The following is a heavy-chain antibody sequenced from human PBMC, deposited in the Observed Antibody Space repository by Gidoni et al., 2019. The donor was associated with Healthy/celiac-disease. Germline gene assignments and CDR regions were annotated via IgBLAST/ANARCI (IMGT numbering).Heavy chain of an antibody. Sequence: QVQLQESGPGLVKPSETLSLTCTVSGGSISSYYWSWIRQPAGKGLEWIGRIYTSGSTNYNPSLKSRVTMSVDTSKNQFSLKLSSVTAADTAVYYCATQRGVADLDYYYYGMDVWGQGTTVTVSS. CDR3: ATQRGVADLDYYYYGMDV. CDR2: IYTSGST. CDR1: GGSISSYY. J-gene: IGHJ6*02. D-gene: IGHD2-8*01. V-gene: IGHV4-4*07.